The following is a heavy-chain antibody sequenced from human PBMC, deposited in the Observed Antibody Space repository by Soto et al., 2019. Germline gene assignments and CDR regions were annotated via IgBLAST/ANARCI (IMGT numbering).Heavy chain of an antibody. CDR2: IWYDGSNK. J-gene: IGHJ4*02. Sequence: PGGSLRLSCAASGFTFSSYGMHWVRQAPGKGLEWVAVIWYDGSNKYYADSVKGRFTISRDNSKNTLYLQMNSLRAEDTAVYYCAGGYCSSTSCYNFVKYWGQGTLVTVSS. CDR3: AGGYCSSTSCYNFVKY. V-gene: IGHV3-33*01. D-gene: IGHD2-2*02. CDR1: GFTFSSYG.